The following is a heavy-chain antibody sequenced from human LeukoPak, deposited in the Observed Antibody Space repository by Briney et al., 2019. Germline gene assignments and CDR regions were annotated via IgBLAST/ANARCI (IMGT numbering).Heavy chain of an antibody. CDR1: GFSFSSYG. CDR2: IRYDGSDK. D-gene: IGHD1-14*01. Sequence: PGGSLRLSCAASGFSFSSYGMHWVRQAPGKGLEWVTFIRYDGSDKFYADSVKGRFTTSRDNSRSTLYLQMNSLRPEDTAAYYCARDIVEPPGSGRYFDNWGQGTLITVSS. CDR3: ARDIVEPPGSGRYFDN. V-gene: IGHV3-30*02. J-gene: IGHJ4*02.